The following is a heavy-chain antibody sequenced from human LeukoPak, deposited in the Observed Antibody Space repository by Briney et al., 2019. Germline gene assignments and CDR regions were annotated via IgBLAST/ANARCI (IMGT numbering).Heavy chain of an antibody. CDR3: ARGLGPDYYYGMDV. CDR1: GGSFSSYY. J-gene: IGHJ6*02. CDR2: INHSGST. Sequence: PSETLSLTCAVYGGSFSSYYWSWIRQPPGKGLEWIGEINHSGSTNYNPSLKSRVTISVDTSKNQFSLKLSSVTAADTAVYYCARGLGPDYYYGMDVWGQGTTVTVSS. V-gene: IGHV4-34*01.